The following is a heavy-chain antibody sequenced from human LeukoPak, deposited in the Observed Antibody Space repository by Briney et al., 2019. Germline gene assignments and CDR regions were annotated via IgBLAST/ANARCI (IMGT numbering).Heavy chain of an antibody. Sequence: GSVKVSCKVSGYTLTELSMHWVRQAPGKGLEWMGGFDPEDGETIYAQKFQGRVTMTEDTSTDTAYMELSSLRSEDTAVYYCATVDSSGWYGYYYYYMDVWGKGTTDTVSS. J-gene: IGHJ6*03. V-gene: IGHV1-24*01. CDR1: GYTLTELS. CDR3: ATVDSSGWYGYYYYYMDV. CDR2: FDPEDGET. D-gene: IGHD6-19*01.